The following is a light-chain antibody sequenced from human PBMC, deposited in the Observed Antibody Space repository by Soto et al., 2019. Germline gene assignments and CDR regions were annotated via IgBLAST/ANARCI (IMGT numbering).Light chain of an antibody. J-gene: IGKJ1*01. Sequence: EIVLTQSPGTLSLSPGERATLSCRASQSVGSSYLAWYQQKPGQAPRLLIYGASSRATGIPDRFSGSGSGTDFTLPISRLEPEDFAVYYCQQYGSSPPWTFGQGTKVEI. CDR2: GAS. CDR3: QQYGSSPPWT. CDR1: QSVGSSY. V-gene: IGKV3-20*01.